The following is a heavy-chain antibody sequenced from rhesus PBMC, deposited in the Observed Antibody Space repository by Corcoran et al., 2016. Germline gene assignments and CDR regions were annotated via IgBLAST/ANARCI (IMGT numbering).Heavy chain of an antibody. D-gene: IGHD3-22*01. CDR2: INSGGGST. V-gene: IGHV3S5*01. CDR1: GFTFSSYG. Sequence: EVQLVETGGGLVQPGGSLKLSCAASGFTFSSYGMSWVRQDPGKGLEWVSAINSGGGSTYYADSVKGRFTISRDNSKNTLSLQMNSLRAEDTAVYYCAKDGGGYFDYWGQGVLVTVSS. CDR3: AKDGGGYFDY. J-gene: IGHJ4*01.